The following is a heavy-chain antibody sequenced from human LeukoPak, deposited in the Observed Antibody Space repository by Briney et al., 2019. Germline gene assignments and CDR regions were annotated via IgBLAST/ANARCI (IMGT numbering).Heavy chain of an antibody. CDR1: GYTFTSYG. CDR3: AGTSPDYYYMDV. J-gene: IGHJ6*03. CDR2: ISAYNGNT. V-gene: IGHV1-18*01. Sequence: ASVKVSCKASGYTFTSYGISWVRQAPGQGLEWMGWISAYNGNTNYAQKLQGRVTMTTDTSTSTAYMELRSLRSDDTAVYYCAGTSPDYYYMDVWGKGTTVTVSS.